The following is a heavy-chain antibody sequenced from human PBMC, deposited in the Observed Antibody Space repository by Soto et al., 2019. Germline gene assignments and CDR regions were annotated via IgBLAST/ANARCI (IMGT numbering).Heavy chain of an antibody. CDR3: AKGQVVAAISYYYGMDV. CDR2: IKQDGSEK. J-gene: IGHJ6*02. Sequence: GGSLRLSCAASGFTFSSYWMSWVRQAPGKGLEWVANIKQDGSEKYYVDSVKGRFTISRDNSKNTLYLQMNSLRAEDTAVYYCAKGQVVAAISYYYGMDVWGQGTTVTVSS. V-gene: IGHV3-7*01. D-gene: IGHD2-15*01. CDR1: GFTFSSYW.